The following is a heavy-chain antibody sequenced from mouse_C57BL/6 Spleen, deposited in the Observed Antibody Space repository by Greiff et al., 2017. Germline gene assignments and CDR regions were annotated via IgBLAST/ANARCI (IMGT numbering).Heavy chain of an antibody. CDR2: IHPNSGST. V-gene: IGHV1-64*01. Sequence: QVQLRQPGAELVKPGASVKLSCKASGYTFTSYWMHWVKQRPGQGLEWIGMIHPNSGSTNYNEKFKSKATLTVDKSSSTAYMQLSSLTSEDSAVYYCARDIYYDYDGFAYWGQGTLVTGSA. J-gene: IGHJ3*01. D-gene: IGHD2-4*01. CDR3: ARDIYYDYDGFAY. CDR1: GYTFTSYW.